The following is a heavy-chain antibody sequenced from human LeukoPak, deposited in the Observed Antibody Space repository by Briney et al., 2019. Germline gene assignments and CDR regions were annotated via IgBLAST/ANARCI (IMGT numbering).Heavy chain of an antibody. CDR2: INHSGSI. J-gene: IGHJ6*03. D-gene: IGHD2-15*01. CDR3: AREFLAGGYYYYMDV. CDR1: GGSFSGYY. Sequence: SETLSLTCAVYGGSFSGYYWSWIRQPPGKGLEWIGEINHSGSINYDPSLKSRVTISVDTSKNQFSLKLSSVTAADTAVYYCAREFLAGGYYYYMDVWGKGTTVTVSS. V-gene: IGHV4-34*01.